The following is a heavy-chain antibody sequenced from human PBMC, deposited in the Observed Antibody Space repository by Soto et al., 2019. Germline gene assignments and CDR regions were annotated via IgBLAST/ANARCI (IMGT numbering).Heavy chain of an antibody. J-gene: IGHJ4*02. Sequence: QVQLVESGGGVVQPGRSLRLSCAASGFTFNNYGMHWVRQAPGKRLEWVAVIWFDGSNKYYGDSVRGRFAISRDNSKNTLYLQMNSLRAEDTAVYYCARASRSGWYAGDYWGQGSLVTVSS. CDR3: ARASRSGWYAGDY. V-gene: IGHV3-33*01. CDR1: GFTFNNYG. D-gene: IGHD6-19*01. CDR2: IWFDGSNK.